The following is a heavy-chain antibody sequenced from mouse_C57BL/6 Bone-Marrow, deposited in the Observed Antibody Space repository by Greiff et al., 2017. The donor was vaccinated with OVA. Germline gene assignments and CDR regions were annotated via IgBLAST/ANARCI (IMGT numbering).Heavy chain of an antibody. Sequence: QVQLQQPGAELVMPGASVKLSCKASGYTFTSYWMHWVKQRPGQGLEWIGEIDPSDSYTNYNQKFKGKSTLTVDKSSSTAYMQLSSLTSEDSAVYYGARPLLWYPMAMDYWGQGTSVTVAT. CDR2: IDPSDSYT. CDR3: ARPLLWYPMAMDY. D-gene: IGHD2-10*01. CDR1: GYTFTSYW. V-gene: IGHV1-69*01. J-gene: IGHJ4*01.